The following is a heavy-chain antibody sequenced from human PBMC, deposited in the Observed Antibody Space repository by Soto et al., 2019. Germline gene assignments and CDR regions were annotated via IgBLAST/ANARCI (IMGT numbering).Heavy chain of an antibody. Sequence: GGSLRLSCAASGFSFSRYCMTWVRQAAGKGMEWVANIHEYGSEEQNDDSEKERFKISRDNSKKSVYLQLNSLRVEVTAVYYCARDIGGLYIYVSTEYYGGALDIWGQGAMGTVS. D-gene: IGHD3-22*01. CDR2: IHEYGSEE. CDR1: GFSFSRYC. J-gene: IGHJ3*02. V-gene: IGHV3-7*01. CDR3: ARDIGGLYIYVSTEYYGGALDI.